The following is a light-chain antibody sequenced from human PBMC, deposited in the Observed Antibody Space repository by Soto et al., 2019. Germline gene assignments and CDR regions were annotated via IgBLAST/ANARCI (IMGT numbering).Light chain of an antibody. CDR2: ATS. V-gene: IGKV1-17*01. Sequence: DIQMTQSPSSLSASVGDRVTITCRASQGIRNDLGWYQQKPGKAPKRLIYATSSLQSGVPSRFRGSGSGTDFTLTISRLEPEDFAVYYCQQYHSSATFGQGTRLEIK. J-gene: IGKJ5*01. CDR3: QQYHSSAT. CDR1: QGIRND.